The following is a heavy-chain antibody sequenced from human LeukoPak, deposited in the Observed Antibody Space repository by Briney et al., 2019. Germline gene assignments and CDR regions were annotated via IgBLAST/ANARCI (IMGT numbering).Heavy chain of an antibody. CDR3: ARLPVYAYFDY. J-gene: IGHJ4*02. Sequence: PGASLKICCTCSGYCITSYWIGCVRQLPGGRLECMGLIYTGDYDTRYSPSFQGQVTISADRSISTAYLQWNSLEASDSVFYYCARLPVYAYFDYWGQGTLVTVSS. CDR2: IYTGDYDT. V-gene: IGHV5-51*01. CDR1: GYCITSYW. D-gene: IGHD1-14*01.